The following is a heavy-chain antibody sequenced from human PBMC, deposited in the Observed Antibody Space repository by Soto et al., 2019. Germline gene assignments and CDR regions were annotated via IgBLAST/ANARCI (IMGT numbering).Heavy chain of an antibody. CDR1: GDTFTNSA. J-gene: IGHJ4*02. V-gene: IGHV1-18*01. Sequence: GASVKVSCKASGDTFTNSAFIWVRQAPGQGLEWMGWISAYNGNTDYEQKFQGRVTMTTDTSTSTAHMELRSLRSDDTAVYYCAREGSRSGRPRPHAYIDYWGQGTLVTSPQ. CDR3: AREGSRSGRPRPHAYIDY. D-gene: IGHD6-13*01. CDR2: ISAYNGNT.